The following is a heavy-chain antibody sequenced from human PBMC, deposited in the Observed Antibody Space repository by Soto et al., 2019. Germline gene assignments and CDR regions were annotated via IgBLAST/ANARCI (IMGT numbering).Heavy chain of an antibody. D-gene: IGHD6-6*01. CDR3: ARGGNRNSSSSFDY. CDR1: GGSFSGYY. V-gene: IGHV4-34*01. J-gene: IGHJ4*02. Sequence: SETLSLTCAVYGGSFSGYYWSWIRQPPGKGLEWIGEINHSGSTNYNPSLKSRVTISVDTSKNQFSLKLSSVTAADTAVYYCARGGNRNSSSSFDYWGQGTLVTVSS. CDR2: INHSGST.